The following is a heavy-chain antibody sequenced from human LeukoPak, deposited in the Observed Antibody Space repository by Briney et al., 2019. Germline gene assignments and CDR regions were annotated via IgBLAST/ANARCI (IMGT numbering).Heavy chain of an antibody. CDR1: GGSISSYY. CDR2: IYYSGST. CDR3: ARGGVYGSGSSRLDY. J-gene: IGHJ4*02. V-gene: IGHV4-59*01. D-gene: IGHD3-10*01. Sequence: MPSETLSLTCTVSGGSISSYYWNWIRQPPGKGLEWIGYIYYSGSTNYNPSLKSRVTISVDTSKNQFSLRLSSVTAADTAVYYCARGGVYGSGSSRLDYWGQGTLVTVSS.